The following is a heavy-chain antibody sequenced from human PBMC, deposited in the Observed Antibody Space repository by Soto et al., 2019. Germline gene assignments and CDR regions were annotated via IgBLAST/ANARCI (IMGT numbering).Heavy chain of an antibody. D-gene: IGHD3-9*01. Sequence: SETLSLTCTVSGGSISSYYWSWIRQPPGKGLEWIGEINHSGSTNYNPSLKSRVTISVDTSKNQFSLKLSSVTAADTAVYYCARGLRRYFDWLLYSYFDYWGQGTLVTVSS. CDR1: GGSISSYY. CDR2: INHSGST. J-gene: IGHJ4*02. CDR3: ARGLRRYFDWLLYSYFDY. V-gene: IGHV4-34*01.